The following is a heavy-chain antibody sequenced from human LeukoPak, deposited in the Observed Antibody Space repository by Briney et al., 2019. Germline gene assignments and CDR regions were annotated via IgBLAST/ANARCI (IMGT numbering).Heavy chain of an antibody. Sequence: GGSLRLSCSASGFTFSSYAMHWVRQAPGKRLEYVSAISSNGGSTYYADSVKGRFTISRDNSKNTLYLQMSSLRAEDTAVYYCVKDRGDCSSTSCYDAFDIWGQGTMVTVSS. CDR3: VKDRGDCSSTSCYDAFDI. CDR1: GFTFSSYA. CDR2: ISSNGGST. D-gene: IGHD2-2*01. V-gene: IGHV3-64D*06. J-gene: IGHJ3*02.